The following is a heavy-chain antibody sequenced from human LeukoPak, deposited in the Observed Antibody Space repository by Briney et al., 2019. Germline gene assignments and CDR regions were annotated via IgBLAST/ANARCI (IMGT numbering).Heavy chain of an antibody. V-gene: IGHV4-39*01. Sequence: SETLSLTCTVSGGSISSSSYYWGWIRQPPGKGLEWIGSIYYSGGTYYNPSLKSRVTISVDTSKNQFSLKLSSVTAADTAVYYCASCSSTSCYGQTYYMDVWGKGTTVTVSS. J-gene: IGHJ6*03. CDR1: GGSISSSSYY. CDR3: ASCSSTSCYGQTYYMDV. CDR2: IYYSGGT. D-gene: IGHD2-2*01.